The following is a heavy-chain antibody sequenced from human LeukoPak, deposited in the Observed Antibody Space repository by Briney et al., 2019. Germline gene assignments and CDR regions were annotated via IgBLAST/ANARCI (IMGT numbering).Heavy chain of an antibody. V-gene: IGHV1-18*01. CDR1: GYTFTSYG. CDR2: ISAYNGNT. CDR3: ARDLRSSSWYGPIYYYCGMDV. D-gene: IGHD6-13*01. Sequence: ASVKVSCKASGYTFTSYGISWVRQAPGQGLEWMGWISAYNGNTNYAQKLQGRVTMTTDASTSTAYMELRSLRSDDTAVYYCARDLRSSSWYGPIYYYCGMDVWGQGTTVTVSS. J-gene: IGHJ6*02.